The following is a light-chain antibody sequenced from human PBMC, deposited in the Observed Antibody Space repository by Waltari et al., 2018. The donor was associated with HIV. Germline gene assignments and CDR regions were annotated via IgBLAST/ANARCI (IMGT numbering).Light chain of an antibody. CDR1: QGISTY. CDR3: QQLKSYPLT. Sequence: IQLTQSPSFLSASVGDRVTITCRATQGISTYLAWYQQKPGKAPNLLIFTASGLQSGVPSRFSGSGSGTEFTLTIGGLQPEDFATYYCQQLKSYPLTFGGGTKVEIK. CDR2: TAS. V-gene: IGKV1-9*01. J-gene: IGKJ4*01.